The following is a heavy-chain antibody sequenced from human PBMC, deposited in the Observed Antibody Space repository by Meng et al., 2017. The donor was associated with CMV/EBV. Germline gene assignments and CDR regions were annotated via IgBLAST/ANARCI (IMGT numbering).Heavy chain of an antibody. D-gene: IGHD2-2*01. Sequence: FSRYAMHWVRQAPGKGLEWVAVISYDGSNKYYADSVKGRFTISRDNSKNTLYLQMNSLRAEDTAVYYCAREPATDIVVERPWGFDYWGQGTLVTVSS. V-gene: IGHV3-30-3*01. CDR1: FSRYA. CDR3: AREPATDIVVERPWGFDY. J-gene: IGHJ4*02. CDR2: ISYDGSNK.